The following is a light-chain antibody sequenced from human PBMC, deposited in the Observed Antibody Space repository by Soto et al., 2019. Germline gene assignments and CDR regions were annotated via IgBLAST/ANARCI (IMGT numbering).Light chain of an antibody. CDR3: QQYNQWPLT. V-gene: IGKV3-15*01. Sequence: EIVMTQSPATLSVSPGERATLSCRATQSVSSNLAWYQQKPGQAPRLLIYGASTRATGIPARFSGSRSGTEFTLTISSLQSEDFAVYYCQQYNQWPLTFGGGTKAETK. CDR2: GAS. J-gene: IGKJ4*01. CDR1: QSVSSN.